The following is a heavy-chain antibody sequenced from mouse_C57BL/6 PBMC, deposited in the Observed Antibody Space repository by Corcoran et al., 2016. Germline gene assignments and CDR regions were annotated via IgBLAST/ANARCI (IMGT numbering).Heavy chain of an antibody. D-gene: IGHD2-1*01. Sequence: DVQLQESGPGLVKPSQSLSLTCSVTGYSITSGYYWNWIRQFPGNKLEWMGYISYDGSNNYNPSLKNRISITRDTSKNQFFLKLNSVTTEDTATYYCARDLYGMGFAYWGQGTLVTVSA. CDR1: GYSITSGYY. CDR2: ISYDGSN. J-gene: IGHJ3*01. V-gene: IGHV3-6*01. CDR3: ARDLYGMGFAY.